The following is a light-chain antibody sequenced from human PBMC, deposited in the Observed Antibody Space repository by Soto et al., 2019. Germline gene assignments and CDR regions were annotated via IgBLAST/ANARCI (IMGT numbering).Light chain of an antibody. CDR3: QHYNSYSEA. Sequence: DIQMTQSPSTLSGSVGDRVTITCRASQTISSWLAWYQQKPGKAPKLLIYKASTLKSGVPSRFRGSGSGTEFTLTISSLQPDDFATYYCQHYNSYSEAFGQGTKV. CDR1: QTISSW. V-gene: IGKV1-5*03. J-gene: IGKJ1*01. CDR2: KAS.